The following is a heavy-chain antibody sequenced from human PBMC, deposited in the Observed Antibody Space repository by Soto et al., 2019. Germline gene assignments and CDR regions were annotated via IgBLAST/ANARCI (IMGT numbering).Heavy chain of an antibody. D-gene: IGHD1-7*01. Sequence: GESLKISCAASGFTFSSYGMHWVRQAPGKGLEWVAVISYDGSNKYYADSVKGRFTISRDNSKNTLYLQMNSLRAEDTAVYYCAKDRRSFITGTLRRSDYWGQGTLVTVSS. CDR3: AKDRRSFITGTLRRSDY. CDR2: ISYDGSNK. V-gene: IGHV3-30*18. J-gene: IGHJ4*02. CDR1: GFTFSSYG.